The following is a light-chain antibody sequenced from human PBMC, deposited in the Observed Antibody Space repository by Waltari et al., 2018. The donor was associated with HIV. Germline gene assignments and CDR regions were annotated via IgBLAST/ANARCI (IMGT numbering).Light chain of an antibody. V-gene: IGLV1-44*01. CDR2: SNN. Sequence: QSVLTQPPSASGTPGQRVTISCSGSSSNIGSNTVNWYQQLPGTAPKLLLYSNNQRPAGVPDRFSGSTSGTSASLAISGLQSEDEADYYCAAWDDSLNGPWVFGGGTKLTVL. CDR1: SSNIGSNT. J-gene: IGLJ3*02. CDR3: AAWDDSLNGPWV.